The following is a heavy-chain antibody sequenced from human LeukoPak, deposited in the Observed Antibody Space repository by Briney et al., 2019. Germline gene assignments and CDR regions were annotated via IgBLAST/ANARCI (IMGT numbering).Heavy chain of an antibody. D-gene: IGHD3-10*01. CDR3: AKERVGGSGSYYMVDAFDI. Sequence: GGSLRLSCAASGFTFSSYGMHWVRQAPGKGLEWVAVISYDGSNKYYADSVKGRFTISRDNAKNSLYLQMNSLRAEDTALYYCAKERVGGSGSYYMVDAFDIWGQGTMVTVSS. CDR1: GFTFSSYG. V-gene: IGHV3-30*18. J-gene: IGHJ3*02. CDR2: ISYDGSNK.